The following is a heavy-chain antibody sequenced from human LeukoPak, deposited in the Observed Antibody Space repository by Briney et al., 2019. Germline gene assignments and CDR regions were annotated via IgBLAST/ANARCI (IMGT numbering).Heavy chain of an antibody. CDR1: ELTFSDAW. D-gene: IGHD2-8*02. J-gene: IGHJ4*02. CDR2: IKNRFNGETT. Sequence: GGSLRLSCAASELTFSDAWMNWVRQAPGKGLEWVGRIKNRFNGETTDYAAPVKGRFTISRDDSKKTLYLQMNSLKADDTAVYFCTTVTVCTGSSCPGAFDHWGQGTLVTVSS. CDR3: TTVTVCTGSSCPGAFDH. V-gene: IGHV3-15*01.